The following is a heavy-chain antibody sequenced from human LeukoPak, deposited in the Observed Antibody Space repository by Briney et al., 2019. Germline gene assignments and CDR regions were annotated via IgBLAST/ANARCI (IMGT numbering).Heavy chain of an antibody. D-gene: IGHD2-8*01. CDR1: GYNFISYY. V-gene: IGHV1-46*01. CDR2: INPSGGST. Sequence: ASVKVSCKASGYNFISYYMHWVRQAPGQGLEWMGIINPSGGSTSYAQKSQDRVTMTRDTSTSTVYMEMSSLKSEDTAVYYCAREDVVLVDAVRYYYYGMDVWGQGTTVTVSS. J-gene: IGHJ6*02. CDR3: AREDVVLVDAVRYYYYGMDV.